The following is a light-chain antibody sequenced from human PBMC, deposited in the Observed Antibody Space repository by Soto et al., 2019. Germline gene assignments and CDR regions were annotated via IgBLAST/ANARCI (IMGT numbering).Light chain of an antibody. CDR2: DAS. CDR1: QSVSSGH. V-gene: IGKV3-11*01. J-gene: IGKJ5*01. Sequence: EIVMSQSPAAVSLSPGEGVTLACRASQSVSSGHVAWYQQKPGQAPRLLIYDASNRATGIPARFSGSGSGTDFTLTISSLEPEDFAVYYCQQRSNWPPLISFGQGRRPEI. CDR3: QQRSNWPPLIS.